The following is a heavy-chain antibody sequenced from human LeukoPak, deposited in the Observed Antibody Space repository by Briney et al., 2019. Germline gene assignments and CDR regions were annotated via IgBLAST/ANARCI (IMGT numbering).Heavy chain of an antibody. J-gene: IGHJ4*02. V-gene: IGHV4-31*03. CDR1: GGSISSGTYY. CDR3: ARLSIVGATNFDY. D-gene: IGHD1-26*01. CDR2: IYSSGST. Sequence: PSQTLSLTCTVSGGSISSGTYYWSWIRQHPGKGLEWIGYIYSSGSTYYNPSLKSRVTISVDTSKNQFSLKLSSVTAADTAVYYCARLSIVGATNFDYWGQGTLVTVSS.